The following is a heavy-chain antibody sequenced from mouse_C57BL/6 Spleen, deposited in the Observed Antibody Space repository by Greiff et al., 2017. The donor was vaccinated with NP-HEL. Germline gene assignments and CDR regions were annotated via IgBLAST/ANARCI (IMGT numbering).Heavy chain of an antibody. V-gene: IGHV1-69*01. CDR2: IDPSDSYT. J-gene: IGHJ1*03. D-gene: IGHD1-1*01. Sequence: VQLQQPGAELVMPGASVKLSCKASGYTFTSYWMHWVKQRPGQGLEWIGEIDPSDSYTNYNQKFKGKSTLTVDKSSSPAYMQLSSLTSEDSAVYYCASTVVAGGWYFDVWGTGTTVTVSS. CDR3: ASTVVAGGWYFDV. CDR1: GYTFTSYW.